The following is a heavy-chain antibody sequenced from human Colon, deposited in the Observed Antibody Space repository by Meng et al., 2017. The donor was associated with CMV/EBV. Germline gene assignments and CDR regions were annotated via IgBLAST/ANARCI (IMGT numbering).Heavy chain of an antibody. CDR3: ARQYDFWSEYFGY. D-gene: IGHD3-3*01. CDR2: INPSGGST. Sequence: ASVKVSCKASGYSFTGYYMHWVRQAPGEGLEWMGTINPSGGSTTYAQKFQARLTMTRDTSTTTVYMELSSLRSEDTAVYYCARQYDFWSEYFGYWGQGTLVTVSS. J-gene: IGHJ4*02. V-gene: IGHV1-46*01. CDR1: GYSFTGYY.